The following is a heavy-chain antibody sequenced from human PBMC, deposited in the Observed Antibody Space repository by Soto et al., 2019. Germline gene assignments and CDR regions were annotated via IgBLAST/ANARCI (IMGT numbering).Heavy chain of an antibody. V-gene: IGHV1-2*02. CDR1: GYTFIGYH. J-gene: IGHJ4*02. CDR3: ARVSIPGRIVGPSGALDY. CDR2: IDPQSGGA. D-gene: IGHD1-26*01. Sequence: ASVKVSCKASGYTFIGYHLHWVRQPPGQGLEWMGWIDPQSGGAKYAQKFQGRITLTGATSTNTVYMDLSGLTSDDTAVYFCARVSIPGRIVGPSGALDYWGQGALVTVSS.